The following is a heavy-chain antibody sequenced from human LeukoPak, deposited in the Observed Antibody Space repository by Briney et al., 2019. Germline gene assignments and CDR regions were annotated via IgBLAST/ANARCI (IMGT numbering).Heavy chain of an antibody. J-gene: IGHJ6*02. CDR2: ISAYNGST. CDR1: GYTFTSYG. D-gene: IGHD1-26*01. Sequence: ASVKVSCKASGYTFTSYGISWVRQAPGQGLEWMGWISAYNGSTNYAQKLQGRVTMTTDTSTSTAYMELRSLRSDDTAVYYCARVGATYYYYYGMDVWGQGTTVTVSS. V-gene: IGHV1-18*01. CDR3: ARVGATYYYYYGMDV.